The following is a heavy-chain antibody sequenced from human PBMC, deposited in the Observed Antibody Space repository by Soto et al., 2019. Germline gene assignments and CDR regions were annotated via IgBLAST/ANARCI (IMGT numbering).Heavy chain of an antibody. D-gene: IGHD1-1*01. CDR3: VKWNGYGDY. J-gene: IGHJ4*02. V-gene: IGHV3-23*01. CDR1: GFTFTNYG. Sequence: VQLLASGGGLVQPGGSLRLSCVVPGFTFTNYGVTWVRQAPGKGLQWVSGFSGGSGTTHYRDSMKGRFTISRDDSKSTVYLQMNSLGVDDTAVYYCVKWNGYGDYWGQGTLVTVSS. CDR2: FSGGSGTT.